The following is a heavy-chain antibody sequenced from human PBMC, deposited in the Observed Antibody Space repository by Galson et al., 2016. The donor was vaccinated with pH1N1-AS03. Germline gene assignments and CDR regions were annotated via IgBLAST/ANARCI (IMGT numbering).Heavy chain of an antibody. Sequence: SLRLSCAASGFIFSSYEMNWVRQAPGKGLEWVSYIDSSGDNKDYADSVKGRFSISRDNDKNSLYLQMNSLRTEDTAFYYCAKDVFGLIWHYMDVWGKGTVVTVPS. CDR3: AKDVFGLIWHYMDV. V-gene: IGHV3-48*03. D-gene: IGHD2-21*02. CDR2: IDSSGDNK. CDR1: GFIFSSYE. J-gene: IGHJ6*03.